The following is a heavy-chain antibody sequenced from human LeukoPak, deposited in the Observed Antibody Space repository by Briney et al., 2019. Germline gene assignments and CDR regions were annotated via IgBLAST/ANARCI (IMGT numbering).Heavy chain of an antibody. Sequence: SETLSLTCTVSGGSISSSSYYWGWIRQPPGKGLEWIGSIYYSGSTYYNPSLKSRVTISVDTSKNQFSLKLSSVTAADTAVYYCARLIRGGPFDYWGQGTLVAVSS. V-gene: IGHV4-39*01. CDR3: ARLIRGGPFDY. CDR2: IYYSGST. CDR1: GGSISSSSYY. J-gene: IGHJ4*02. D-gene: IGHD2-21*01.